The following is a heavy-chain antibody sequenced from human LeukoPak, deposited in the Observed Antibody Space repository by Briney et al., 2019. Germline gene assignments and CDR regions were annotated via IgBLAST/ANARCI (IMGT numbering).Heavy chain of an antibody. CDR2: IYYSGST. D-gene: IGHD3-10*01. J-gene: IGHJ6*02. CDR3: ARDNPYYYGSGFGEYYGMDV. CDR1: GGSISSYY. Sequence: SETLSLTCTVSGGSISSYYWSWIRQPPGKGLEWIGYIYYSGSTNYNPSLKSRVTISVDTSKNQFSLKLSSVTAADTAVYYCARDNPYYYGSGFGEYYGMDVWGQGTTVTVSS. V-gene: IGHV4-59*01.